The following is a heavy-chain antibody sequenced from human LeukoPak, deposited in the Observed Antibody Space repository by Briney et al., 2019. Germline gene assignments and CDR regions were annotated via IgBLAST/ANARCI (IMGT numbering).Heavy chain of an antibody. J-gene: IGHJ4*02. V-gene: IGHV3-21*04. CDR3: AKGAIKYYYGSGSYYPRD. CDR1: GFTFSSYG. D-gene: IGHD3-10*01. Sequence: NPGGSLRLSCAASGFTFSSYGMHWVRQAPGKGLEWVSSISTTSDYIYYADSLKGRFTISRDNSKNTLYLQMNSLRAEDTAVYYCAKGAIKYYYGSGSYYPRDWGQGTLVTVSS. CDR2: ISTTSDYI.